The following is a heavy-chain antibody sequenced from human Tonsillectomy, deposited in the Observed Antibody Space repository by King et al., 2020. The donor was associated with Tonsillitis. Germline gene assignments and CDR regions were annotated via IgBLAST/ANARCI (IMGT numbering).Heavy chain of an antibody. D-gene: IGHD6-19*01. J-gene: IGHJ5*02. CDR2: ISYDGSNK. V-gene: IGHV3-30*01. CDR3: ARDLVAVTGARWFDP. Sequence: VQLVESGGGVVQPGRSLRLSCAASRFTFSNYALHWVRQAPGKGLEWVAGISYDGSNKYYADSVKGRFTISRDNSKNTVYLQMNSLRTNDTAVYYCARDLVAVTGARWFDPWGQGTLVTVSS. CDR1: RFTFSNYA.